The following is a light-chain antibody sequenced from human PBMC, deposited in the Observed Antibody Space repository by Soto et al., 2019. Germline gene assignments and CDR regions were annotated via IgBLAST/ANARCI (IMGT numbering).Light chain of an antibody. J-gene: IGKJ1*01. CDR3: QQYNNWPWT. CDR2: GAS. V-gene: IGKV3-15*01. CDR1: QSISGS. Sequence: EIVMTQSPASLCVSPGGGASLXCRASQSISGSLAWSQQTPGQAPRPLIHGASTRAQGFPPRFSCSGSGTDFTRTISSLQSDDFAVYYGQQYNNWPWTFGQGTKVDIK.